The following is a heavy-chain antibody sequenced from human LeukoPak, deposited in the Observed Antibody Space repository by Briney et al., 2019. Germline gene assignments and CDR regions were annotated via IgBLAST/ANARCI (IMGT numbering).Heavy chain of an antibody. CDR1: GYTFTSYG. Sequence: ASVKVSCKASGYTFTSYGISWVRQAPGQGLEWMGWISAYNGNTNYAQKLQGRVTMTTDTSTSTAYMELRSLRSDDTVVYYCARAPLLWFGEPTPTHFDYWGQGTLVTVSS. V-gene: IGHV1-18*01. CDR2: ISAYNGNT. J-gene: IGHJ4*02. D-gene: IGHD3-10*01. CDR3: ARAPLLWFGEPTPTHFDY.